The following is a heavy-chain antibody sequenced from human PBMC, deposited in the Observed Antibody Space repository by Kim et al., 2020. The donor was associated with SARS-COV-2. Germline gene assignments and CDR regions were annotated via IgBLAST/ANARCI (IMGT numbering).Heavy chain of an antibody. Sequence: GGSLRLSCAASGFTFSSYAMNWVRQAPGKGLEWVSVISGSGESTYYADSVKGRFTISRDNSKTTLFLQMNSLTVEDTAVYYCAKSRVGSCYSPVDYWGQGTLVTVSS. CDR1: GFTFSSYA. CDR2: ISGSGEST. D-gene: IGHD3-22*01. V-gene: IGHV3-23*01. CDR3: AKSRVGSCYSPVDY. J-gene: IGHJ4*02.